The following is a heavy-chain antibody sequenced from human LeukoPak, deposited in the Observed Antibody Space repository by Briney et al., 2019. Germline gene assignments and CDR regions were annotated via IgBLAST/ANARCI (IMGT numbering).Heavy chain of an antibody. D-gene: IGHD6-6*01. J-gene: IGHJ4*02. CDR2: ISSSSSYI. V-gene: IGHV3-21*01. Sequence: PGRSLRLSCAASGFTFSSYSMNWVRQAPGKGLEWVSSISSSSSYIYYADSVKGRFTISRDNAKNSLYPQMNSLRAEDTAVYYCARDRHYSSSSLGADYWGQGTLVTVSS. CDR1: GFTFSSYS. CDR3: ARDRHYSSSSLGADY.